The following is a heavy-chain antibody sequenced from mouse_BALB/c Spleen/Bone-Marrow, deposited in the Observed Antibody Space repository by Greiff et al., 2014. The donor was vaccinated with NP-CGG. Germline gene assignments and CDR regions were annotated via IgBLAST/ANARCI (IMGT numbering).Heavy chain of an antibody. V-gene: IGHV5-12-2*01. J-gene: IGHJ4*01. CDR1: GFTFSSYS. D-gene: IGHD2-14*01. CDR2: ISNGGGST. CDR3: TRHGEVRRFYYALDY. Sequence: EVQLVESGGGLVQPGGSLKLSCTASGFTFSSYSMSWVRQTPEKRLEWVAYISNGGGSTYYPAAVKDRFTISRDNAKNSLYLQMSSLKSEDTAMYYCTRHGEVRRFYYALDYWGQGTSVTVAS.